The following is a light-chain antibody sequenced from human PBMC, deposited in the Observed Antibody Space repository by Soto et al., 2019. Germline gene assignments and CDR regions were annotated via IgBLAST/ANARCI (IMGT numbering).Light chain of an antibody. CDR3: SSYTSSSTYV. Sequence: QSALTQPASVSGSPGQSITISCTGTSGDVGGYNYVSWYQQHPGKAPKLMIYDVSNRPSGVSNRFSGSKSGNTASLTISGLQAEDEADYYCSSYTSSSTYVFGTVTKVTVL. CDR1: SGDVGGYNY. J-gene: IGLJ1*01. CDR2: DVS. V-gene: IGLV2-14*01.